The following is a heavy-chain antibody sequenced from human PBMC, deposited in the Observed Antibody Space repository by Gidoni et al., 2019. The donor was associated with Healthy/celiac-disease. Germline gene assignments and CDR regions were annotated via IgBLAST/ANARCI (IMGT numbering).Heavy chain of an antibody. CDR1: GFTFSSYG. D-gene: IGHD3-3*01. CDR2: IRYDGSNK. J-gene: IGHJ4*02. V-gene: IGHV3-30*02. CDR3: AKGVTYYDFWSGYWDY. Sequence: QVQLVESGGGVVQPGGSLRLPCAASGFTFSSYGMHWVRQAPGKGLEWVAFIRYDGSNKYYADSVKGRFTISRDNSKNTLYLQMNSLRAEDTAVYYCAKGVTYYDFWSGYWDYWGQGTLVTVSS.